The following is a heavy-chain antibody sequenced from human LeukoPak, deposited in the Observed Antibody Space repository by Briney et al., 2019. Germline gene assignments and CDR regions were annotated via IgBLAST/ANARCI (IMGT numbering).Heavy chain of an antibody. CDR3: ARDYHGSGSLTTFDY. CDR2: INPRGGSA. J-gene: IGHJ4*02. D-gene: IGHD3-10*01. Sequence: ASVKVSCKASGYTFTSFYMHWVRQVPGQGLEWMGIINPRGGSASSAQKFQGRVTLSRDTSASTVYMELSRLRSEDTALYYCARDYHGSGSLTTFDYWGQGTLVTVSS. V-gene: IGHV1-46*01. CDR1: GYTFTSFY.